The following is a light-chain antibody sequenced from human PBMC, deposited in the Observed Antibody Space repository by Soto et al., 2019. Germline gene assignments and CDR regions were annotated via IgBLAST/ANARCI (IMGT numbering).Light chain of an antibody. J-gene: IGKJ4*01. CDR3: QQCRNRPLT. Sequence: EIVMTQSPATLSVSPEEGATLSCKASQNVYNNLAWYQQRPVQPPRLLIYDASTRATGISARFSGSGYGTEFTLTISSLQSEDFAVYFCQQCRNRPLTSGGGIKV. CDR2: DAS. V-gene: IGKV3-15*01. CDR1: QNVYNN.